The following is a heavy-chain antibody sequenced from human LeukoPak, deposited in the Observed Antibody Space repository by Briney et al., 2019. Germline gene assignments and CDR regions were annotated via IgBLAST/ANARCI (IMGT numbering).Heavy chain of an antibody. Sequence: PGGSLRLSCAASGFTFSSYGMSWVRQAPGKGLEWVSTIVSSVYDTYYAGSVKGRFTISRDNSKNTLYLQMSSLRAEDTAVYYCAKPGYVTSGWFDYWGQGSLVLVSS. V-gene: IGHV3-23*01. J-gene: IGHJ4*02. D-gene: IGHD6-19*01. CDR3: AKPGYVTSGWFDY. CDR1: GFTFSSYG. CDR2: IVSSVYDT.